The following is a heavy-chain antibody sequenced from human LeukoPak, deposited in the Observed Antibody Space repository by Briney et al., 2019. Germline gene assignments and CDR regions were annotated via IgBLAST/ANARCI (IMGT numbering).Heavy chain of an antibody. CDR3: ASLTVGATHYNFDY. J-gene: IGHJ4*02. Sequence: ASVKVSCKTSGYTFTDYYMHWVRQAPGQGLEWMGWINPNSGGTNYAQRFQGRVTMTRDTSISTAYMELSSLRSDDTAVYYCASLTVGATHYNFDYWGQGTLVTVSS. V-gene: IGHV1-2*02. CDR1: GYTFTDYY. CDR2: INPNSGGT. D-gene: IGHD1-26*01.